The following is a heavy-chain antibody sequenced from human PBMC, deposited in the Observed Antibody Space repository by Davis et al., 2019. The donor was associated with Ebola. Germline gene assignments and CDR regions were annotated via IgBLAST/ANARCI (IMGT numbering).Heavy chain of an antibody. CDR1: GFTFNTYW. D-gene: IGHD1-26*01. V-gene: IGHV3-74*01. CDR3: ARDKGTLTTLGALGYFQD. Sequence: GESLKISCVASGFTFNTYWMHWVRQAPGKGLVWVSRIKSDGSSRNYADSVKGRFTITRDNAKNTLQLQMNSLRGEDAAAYYCARDKGTLTTLGALGYFQDWGQGTLVTVSS. J-gene: IGHJ1*01. CDR2: IKSDGSSR.